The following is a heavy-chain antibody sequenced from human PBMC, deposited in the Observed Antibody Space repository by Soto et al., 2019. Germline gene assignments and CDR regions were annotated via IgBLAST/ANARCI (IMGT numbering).Heavy chain of an antibody. CDR1: GYTFTSYD. Sequence: QVQLVQSGAEVKKPGASVKVSCKASGYTFTSYDINWVRQATGQGLEWMGWMNPNSGNKGYAQKFQGRVTMTRNTSISTAYMELSSLRSEDTAVYYCARGRRVAGDDHFDYWGQGTLVTVSS. V-gene: IGHV1-8*01. D-gene: IGHD6-19*01. CDR2: MNPNSGNK. CDR3: ARGRRVAGDDHFDY. J-gene: IGHJ4*02.